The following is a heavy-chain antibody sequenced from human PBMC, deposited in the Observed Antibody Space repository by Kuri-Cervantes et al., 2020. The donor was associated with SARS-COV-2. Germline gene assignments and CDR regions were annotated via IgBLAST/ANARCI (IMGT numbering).Heavy chain of an antibody. V-gene: IGHV3-64*01. D-gene: IGHD3-22*01. CDR1: GFTFSSYA. J-gene: IGHJ5*02. CDR2: ISGNGGNT. CDR3: AIPMIVVVIVGGSGKPNWFDP. Sequence: GESLKISCAASGFTFSSYAMHWVRQAPGKGLEYVSAISGNGGNTYYANSVKGRFTISRDNSKNTLYLQMGSLRAEDMAVYYCAIPMIVVVIVGGSGKPNWFDPWGQGTLVTVSS.